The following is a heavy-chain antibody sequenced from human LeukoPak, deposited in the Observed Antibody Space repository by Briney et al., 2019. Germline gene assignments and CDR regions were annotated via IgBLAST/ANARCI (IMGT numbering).Heavy chain of an antibody. CDR1: GFTFSSYG. V-gene: IGHV3-30*18. D-gene: IGHD4-17*01. Sequence: PGRSLRLSCAASGFTFSSYGMHWVRQAPGKGLEWVAVISYDGSNKYYADSVKGRFTISRDKSKNTLYLQMNSLRVEDTAVYYCAKGFSYGDFVVDYWGQGALVTVSS. CDR3: AKGFSYGDFVVDY. J-gene: IGHJ4*02. CDR2: ISYDGSNK.